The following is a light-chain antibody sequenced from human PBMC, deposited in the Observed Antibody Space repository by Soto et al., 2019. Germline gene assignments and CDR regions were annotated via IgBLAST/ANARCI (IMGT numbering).Light chain of an antibody. Sequence: EIVLTQSPGTLSLSPGERATLSCRASQSVSSSYLAWYQQKPGQAPRLLIYGASSRATGIPDRFSGSGSGADFTLTISRLEPEDFAVYYCHQYGISPPVTFGQGTRLVIK. CDR2: GAS. J-gene: IGKJ5*01. CDR3: HQYGISPPVT. CDR1: QSVSSSY. V-gene: IGKV3-20*01.